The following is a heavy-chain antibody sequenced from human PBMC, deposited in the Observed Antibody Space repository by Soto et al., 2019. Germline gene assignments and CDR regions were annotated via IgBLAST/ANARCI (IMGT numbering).Heavy chain of an antibody. V-gene: IGHV1-18*01. CDR1: GYTFTSYG. CDR3: ARDVRYDFWSGYYIKDSGAFDI. CDR2: ISAYNGNT. J-gene: IGHJ3*02. Sequence: ASVKVSCKASGYTFTSYGISWVRQAPGQGLEWMGWISAYNGNTNYAQKLQGRVTMTTDTSTSTAYMELRSLRSDDTAVYYCARDVRYDFWSGYYIKDSGAFDIWGKGTRVTVS. D-gene: IGHD3-3*01.